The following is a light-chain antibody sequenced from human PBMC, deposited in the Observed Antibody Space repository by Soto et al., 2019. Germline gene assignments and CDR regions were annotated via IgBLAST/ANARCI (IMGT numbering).Light chain of an antibody. CDR1: QSVLYSSNNKNY. V-gene: IGKV4-1*01. Sequence: VMTQSPDALAVSLGERATINCKSSQSVLYSSNNKNYLAWYQQKPGQPPKLLIYWASTRESGVPDRFSGSGSGTDFTLTISSLQAEDVAVYYCQQYYSTPLTFGGGTKVDIK. CDR2: WAS. CDR3: QQYYSTPLT. J-gene: IGKJ4*01.